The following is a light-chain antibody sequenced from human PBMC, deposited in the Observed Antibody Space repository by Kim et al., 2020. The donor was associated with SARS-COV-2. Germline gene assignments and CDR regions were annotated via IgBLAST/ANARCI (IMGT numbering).Light chain of an antibody. CDR3: QQSYNTPPT. CDR1: QSISTY. CDR2: AAS. J-gene: IGKJ2*01. Sequence: DIQMTQSPSSLSASVGDRVTITCRASQSISTYLNWYQQRPGKAPNLLIYAASSLQSGVPSRFSGSGSGTYFTLTISSLLPEDFATYFCQQSYNTPPTFGQGTKLEI. V-gene: IGKV1-39*01.